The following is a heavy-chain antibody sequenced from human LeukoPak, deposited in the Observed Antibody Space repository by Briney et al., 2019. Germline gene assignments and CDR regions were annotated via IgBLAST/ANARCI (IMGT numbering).Heavy chain of an antibody. CDR2: IRSSDSAI. Sequence: GGSLRLSCAASGFTFRLYSMNWVRQAPGPGLEWVSYIRSSDSAIAYADPVKGRFTITRDDAKNSLYLQMNSLRDEDSAVYYCARDRDWAFDYWGQGTLNPVSS. J-gene: IGHJ4*02. CDR3: ARDRDWAFDY. V-gene: IGHV3-48*02. CDR1: GFTFRLYS. D-gene: IGHD3-9*01.